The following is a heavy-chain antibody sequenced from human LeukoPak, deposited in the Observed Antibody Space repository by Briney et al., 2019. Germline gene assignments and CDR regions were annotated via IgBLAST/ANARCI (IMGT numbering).Heavy chain of an antibody. CDR2: IYYSGST. CDR3: ASGKYSTSSLLEGFDY. J-gene: IGHJ4*02. V-gene: IGHV4-59*01. D-gene: IGHD6-13*01. Sequence: PSETLSLTCTVSGGSISSYYWSWIRQPPGKGLEWIGYIYYSGSTNYNPSLKSRVTISVDTSKNQFSLKLSSVTAADTAVYYCASGKYSTSSLLEGFDYWGQGTLVTVSS. CDR1: GGSISSYY.